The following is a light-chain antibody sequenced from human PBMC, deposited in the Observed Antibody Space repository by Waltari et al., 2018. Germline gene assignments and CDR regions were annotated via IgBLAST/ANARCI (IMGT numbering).Light chain of an antibody. Sequence: SHELTQPPSVSVSPGQTARITCSGDELSNQYAYWYQQRPGQAPVLVLYKDSERPLGSPARFSGSSSGTTVTLTISGVQAEDEADYHCQSAYNSGTFVKFGSGTKLTVL. CDR2: KDS. CDR1: ELSNQY. V-gene: IGLV3-25*03. J-gene: IGLJ2*01. CDR3: QSAYNSGTFVK.